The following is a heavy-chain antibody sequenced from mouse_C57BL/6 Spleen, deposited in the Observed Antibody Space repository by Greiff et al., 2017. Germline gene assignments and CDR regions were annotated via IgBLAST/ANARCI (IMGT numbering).Heavy chain of an antibody. CDR2: IDPSDSYT. Sequence: QVQLQQPGAELVKPGASMKLSCKASGYTFTSYWMQWVKQRPGQGLEWIGEIDPSDSYTNYNQKFKGKATLTVDTSSSTAYMQLSSLTSEDSAVYYCARANWGSWFAYWGQGTLVTVSA. CDR3: ARANWGSWFAY. V-gene: IGHV1-50*01. CDR1: GYTFTSYW. D-gene: IGHD4-1*01. J-gene: IGHJ3*01.